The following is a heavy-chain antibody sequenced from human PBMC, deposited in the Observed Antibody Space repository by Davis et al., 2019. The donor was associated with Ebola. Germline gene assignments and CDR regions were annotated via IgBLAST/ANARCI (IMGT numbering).Heavy chain of an antibody. CDR1: GFTFSSYA. CDR3: ARDIVVVPAAIHYFDY. Sequence: PGGSLRLSCAASGFTFSSYAMSWVRQAPGKGLEWVSAISGSGGSTYYADSVKGRFTISRDNSKNTLYLQMNSLRAEDTAVYYCARDIVVVPAAIHYFDYWGQGTLVTVSS. D-gene: IGHD2-2*02. J-gene: IGHJ4*02. CDR2: ISGSGGST. V-gene: IGHV3-23*01.